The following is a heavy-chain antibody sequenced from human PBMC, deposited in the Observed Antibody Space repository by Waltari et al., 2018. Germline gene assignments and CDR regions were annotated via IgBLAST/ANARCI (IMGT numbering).Heavy chain of an antibody. CDR3: ARDSSRWANYYDSSGYHSPFDY. CDR2: IIPIFGTA. J-gene: IGHJ4*02. V-gene: IGHV1-69*05. D-gene: IGHD3-22*01. Sequence: GGIIPIFGTANYAQKFQGRVTITTDESTSTAYMELSSLRSEDTAVYYCARDSSRWANYYDSSGYHSPFDYWGQGTLVTVSS.